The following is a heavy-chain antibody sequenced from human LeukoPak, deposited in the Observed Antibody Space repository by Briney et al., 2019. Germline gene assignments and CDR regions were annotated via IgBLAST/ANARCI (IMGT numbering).Heavy chain of an antibody. D-gene: IGHD5-12*01. Sequence: GGSLRLSCAASGFTFSSYGMHWVRQAPGKGLEWVAVIWYDGSNKYYADSVKGRFTISRDNSKNTLYLQMNSLRAEDTAVYYCARDGGYSGYDADCWGQGTLVTVSS. J-gene: IGHJ4*02. CDR3: ARDGGYSGYDADC. CDR2: IWYDGSNK. CDR1: GFTFSSYG. V-gene: IGHV3-33*01.